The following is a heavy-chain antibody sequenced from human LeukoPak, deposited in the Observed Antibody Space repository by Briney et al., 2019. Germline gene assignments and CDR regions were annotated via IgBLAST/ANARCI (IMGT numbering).Heavy chain of an antibody. J-gene: IGHJ4*02. CDR1: GYSISSGYY. D-gene: IGHD3-22*01. V-gene: IGHV4-38-2*02. CDR3: ARDGSPYYYDSSGYPSVILDY. CDR2: IYHSGST. Sequence: PSETLSLTCAVSGYSISSGYYWGWIRQPPGKGLEWIGSIYHSGSTNYNPSLKSRVTISVDTSKNQFSLKLSSVTAADTAVYYCARDGSPYYYDSSGYPSVILDYWGQGTLVTVSS.